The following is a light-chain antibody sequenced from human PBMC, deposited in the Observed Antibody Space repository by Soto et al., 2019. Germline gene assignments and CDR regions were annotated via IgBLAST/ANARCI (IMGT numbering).Light chain of an antibody. CDR1: SSNIGSNY. CDR2: RNN. Sequence: QSVLTRPPSASGTPGQGVTISCSGSSSNIGSNYVYWYQQLPGTAPKLLIYRNNQRPSGVPDRFSGSKSGTSASLAISGLRSEDEADYYCAAWDDSLSGWVFGGGTKLTVL. V-gene: IGLV1-47*01. J-gene: IGLJ3*02. CDR3: AAWDDSLSGWV.